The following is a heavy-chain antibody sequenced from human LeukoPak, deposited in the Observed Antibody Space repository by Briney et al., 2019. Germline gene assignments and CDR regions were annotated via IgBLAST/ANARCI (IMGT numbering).Heavy chain of an antibody. Sequence: GGSLRLSCAASGFTFSSYWMSWVRQAPGKGLEWVAYIKQDGSEKYYVDSVKGRFTISRDNAKNSLYLQMNSLRAEDTAVYYCARDLRQGYCGGDCYFDYWGQGTLVTVSS. CDR2: IKQDGSEK. V-gene: IGHV3-7*01. D-gene: IGHD2-21*02. J-gene: IGHJ4*02. CDR1: GFTFSSYW. CDR3: ARDLRQGYCGGDCYFDY.